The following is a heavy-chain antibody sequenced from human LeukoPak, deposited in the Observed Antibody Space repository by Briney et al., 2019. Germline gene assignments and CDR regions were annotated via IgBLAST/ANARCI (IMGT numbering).Heavy chain of an antibody. D-gene: IGHD3-22*01. V-gene: IGHV3-48*01. CDR1: GFTFSSYW. Sequence: GGSLRLSCAASGFTFSSYWMNWVRQAPGKGLEWVSYISNGGSIIYYADSVKGRFTISRDNAKNSLHLQMNSLRADDTAVYYCARRDCDSIKCRGSNWFDPWGQGTLVSVSS. CDR3: ARRDCDSIKCRGSNWFDP. CDR2: ISNGGSII. J-gene: IGHJ5*02.